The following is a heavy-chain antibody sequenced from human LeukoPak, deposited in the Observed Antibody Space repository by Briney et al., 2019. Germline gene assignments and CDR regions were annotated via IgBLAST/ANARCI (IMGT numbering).Heavy chain of an antibody. J-gene: IGHJ6*04. V-gene: IGHV3-23*01. CDR3: AKGMHCSGTTCYEGLDV. CDR1: GFTFTSYA. Sequence: PGGSLGLSCAASGFTFTSYAMSWVRQAPGKGLEWVSFISGNVDLTYYADFVKGRFTISRDNSKNTVYLQMNRLRAEDTDVYYCAKGMHCSGTTCYEGLDVWGKGTTVTVSS. CDR2: ISGNVDLT. D-gene: IGHD2-2*01.